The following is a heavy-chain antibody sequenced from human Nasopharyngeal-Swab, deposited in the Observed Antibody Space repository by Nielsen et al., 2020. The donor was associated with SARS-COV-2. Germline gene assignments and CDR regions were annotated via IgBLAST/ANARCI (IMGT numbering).Heavy chain of an antibody. CDR2: INHSGST. D-gene: IGHD3-10*01. CDR3: ARGRRVVRGVIITNYYYYYYMDV. J-gene: IGHJ6*03. Sequence: PGKGLEWIGEINHSGSTNYNPSLKSRVTISVDTSKNQFSLKLSSVTAADTAVYYCARGRRVVRGVIITNYYYYYYMDVWGKGTTVTVSS. V-gene: IGHV4-34*01.